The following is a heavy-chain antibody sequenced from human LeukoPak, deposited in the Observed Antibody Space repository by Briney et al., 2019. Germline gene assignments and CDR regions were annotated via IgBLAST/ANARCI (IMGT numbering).Heavy chain of an antibody. CDR2: IIPIFGTA. V-gene: IGHV1-69*05. Sequence: ASVKVSCKASGGTFSSYAISWVRQAPGQGLEWMGGIIPIFGTANYAQKFQGRVTITRDTSASTAYMELSSLRSEDTAVYYCARIRGRGSLNWFDPWGQGTLVTVSS. CDR1: GGTFSSYA. D-gene: IGHD1-26*01. CDR3: ARIRGRGSLNWFDP. J-gene: IGHJ5*02.